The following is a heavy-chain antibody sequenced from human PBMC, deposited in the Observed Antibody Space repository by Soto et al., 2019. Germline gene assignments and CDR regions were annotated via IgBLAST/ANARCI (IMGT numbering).Heavy chain of an antibody. CDR1: GGTFSSYA. Sequence: ASVKLSCKASGGTFSSYAISWVRQAPGQGLEWMGGIIPIFGTANYAQKFQGRVTITADESTSTAYMELSSLRSEDTAVYYCARDPGNYGSGSYYNADYYYGMDVWGQGTTVTVSS. V-gene: IGHV1-69*13. CDR3: ARDPGNYGSGSYYNADYYYGMDV. CDR2: IIPIFGTA. D-gene: IGHD3-10*01. J-gene: IGHJ6*02.